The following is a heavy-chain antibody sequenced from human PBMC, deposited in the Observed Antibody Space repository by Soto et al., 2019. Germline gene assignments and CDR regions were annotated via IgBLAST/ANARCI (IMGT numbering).Heavy chain of an antibody. Sequence: PSETLSLTCTVSGDSISSAEGYWSWIRQPPGGGLEWIGYIYNRGNTYYNPSLKSRLTISIDASRNQFSLKVTSVTAADTAVYYCARGTMLVRGHYYYYYFDYWGQGTLVTVSS. CDR1: GDSISSAEGY. J-gene: IGHJ4*02. D-gene: IGHD3-10*01. V-gene: IGHV4-30-4*01. CDR3: ARGTMLVRGHYYYYYFDY. CDR2: IYNRGNT.